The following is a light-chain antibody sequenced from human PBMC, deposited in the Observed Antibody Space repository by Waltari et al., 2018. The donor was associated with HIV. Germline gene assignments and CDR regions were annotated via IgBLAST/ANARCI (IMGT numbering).Light chain of an antibody. J-gene: IGLJ1*01. CDR1: SSDVGGHNY. CDR3: SSYTSSSTLYV. CDR2: EIS. Sequence: QSALTQPASVSVPPGQSITISCTGTSSDVGGHNYVSWYQQHPGKAPKLMIYEISNRPSGVSNRFSGSKSGNTASLTLSGLQAEDEADYYCSSYTSSSTLYVFGTGTKVTVL. V-gene: IGLV2-14*01.